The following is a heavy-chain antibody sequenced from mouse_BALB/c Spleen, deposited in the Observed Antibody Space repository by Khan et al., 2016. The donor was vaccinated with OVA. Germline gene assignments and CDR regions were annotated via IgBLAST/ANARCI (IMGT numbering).Heavy chain of an antibody. J-gene: IGHJ2*01. V-gene: IGHV1S81*02. CDR3: ARIKKIVATYFDY. CDR2: TNPTNGRT. D-gene: IGHD1-1*01. CDR1: GYTFTSYW. Sequence: QVQLKQSGAELVKAGASVKMSCKASGYTFTSYWMHWVKQRLGQGLEWFAETNPTNGRTYYNEKFKSKATLTVDKSSSTAYMLLSGPTFEDSAVYYCARIKKIVATYFDYWGQGPTLTVSS.